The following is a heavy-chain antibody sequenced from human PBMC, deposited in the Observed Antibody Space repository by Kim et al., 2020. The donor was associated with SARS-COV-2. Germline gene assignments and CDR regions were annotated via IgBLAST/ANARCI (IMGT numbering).Heavy chain of an antibody. Sequence: GGSLRLSCAASGFTFSSYDMHWVRQATGKGLEWVSAIGTAGDPYYPGSVKGRFTISRENAKNSLYLQMNSLRAGDTAVYYCARGGRDTWKYSSSWYYFDYWGQGTLVTVSS. J-gene: IGHJ4*02. V-gene: IGHV3-13*05. CDR1: GFTFSSYD. D-gene: IGHD6-13*01. CDR3: ARGGRDTWKYSSSWYYFDY. CDR2: IGTAGDP.